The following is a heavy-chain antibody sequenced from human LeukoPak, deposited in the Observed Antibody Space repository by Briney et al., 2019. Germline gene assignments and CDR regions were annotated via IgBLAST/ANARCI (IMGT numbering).Heavy chain of an antibody. Sequence: GGSLRLSCVVSGSTFSAYSVHWVRQAPGKGLEWVSSISSRSTYKHYADSVKGRFTISRDNAKNSLYLQMNSLRAEDTAVYYCAKDGGLWVSAHWGDSWGRGTLVTVSS. CDR3: AKDGGLWVSAHWGDS. J-gene: IGHJ4*02. D-gene: IGHD7-27*01. CDR1: GSTFSAYS. V-gene: IGHV3-21*04. CDR2: ISSRSTYK.